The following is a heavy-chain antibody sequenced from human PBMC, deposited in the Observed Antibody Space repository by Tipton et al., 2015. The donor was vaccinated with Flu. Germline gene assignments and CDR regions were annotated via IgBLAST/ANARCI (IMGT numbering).Heavy chain of an antibody. CDR3: TRNPLTPEGA. J-gene: IGHJ5*02. CDR2: ISGSVSGT. CDR1: GFSFSSYA. V-gene: IGHV3-23*01. Sequence: AVSGFSFSSYAMAWVRQAPGKGLEWVSHISGSVSGTYYADSVKGRFTVSRDNAKSMLYLQMNSLRVEDTAMYFCTRNPLTPEGAWGQGTMVTVSS.